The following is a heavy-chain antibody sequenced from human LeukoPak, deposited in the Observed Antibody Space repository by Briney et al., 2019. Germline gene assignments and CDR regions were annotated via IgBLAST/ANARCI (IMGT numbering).Heavy chain of an antibody. V-gene: IGHV3-53*01. CDR3: AREGYYYDSSGYLD. J-gene: IGHJ4*02. CDR1: GFTFSSNY. CDR2: IYSGGST. D-gene: IGHD3-22*01. Sequence: PGGSLRLSCAASGFTFSSNYMSWVRQAPGKGLEWVSVIYSGGSTYYADSVKGRFTISRDNSKNTLYLQMNSLRAEDTAVYYCAREGYYYDSSGYLDWGQGTLVTVSS.